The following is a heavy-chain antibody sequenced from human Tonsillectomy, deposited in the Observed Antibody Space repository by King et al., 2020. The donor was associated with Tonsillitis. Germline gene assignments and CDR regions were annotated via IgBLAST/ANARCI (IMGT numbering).Heavy chain of an antibody. Sequence: VQLVESGGGLVQPGGSLRLSCAASGFTFSSYAMSWVRQAPGKGLEWVSLIYGGGSSTYYADSVKGRFTISRDNSRSTLYLQMNSLRAEDTAVYYCAKDMYYDILTGYSAFDIWGQGTMVTVSS. CDR1: GFTFSSYA. CDR2: IYGGGSST. D-gene: IGHD3-9*01. CDR3: AKDMYYDILTGYSAFDI. V-gene: IGHV3-23*03. J-gene: IGHJ3*02.